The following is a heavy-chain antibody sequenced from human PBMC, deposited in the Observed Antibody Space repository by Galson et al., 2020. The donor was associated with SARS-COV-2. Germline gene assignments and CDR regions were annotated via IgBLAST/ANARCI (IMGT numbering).Heavy chain of an antibody. V-gene: IGHV3-23*01. Sequence: GGSLRLSCAASGFTFSTYAMNWVRQAPGKGLEWVSFISSSGGSTYYADSVEGRFTISRDNSKNTLYLQMNSLRAEDTAIYYCAREATTATTRDWFDPWGQGTLVTVSS. CDR3: AREATTATTRDWFDP. CDR1: GFTFSTYA. J-gene: IGHJ5*02. D-gene: IGHD1-1*01. CDR2: ISSSGGST.